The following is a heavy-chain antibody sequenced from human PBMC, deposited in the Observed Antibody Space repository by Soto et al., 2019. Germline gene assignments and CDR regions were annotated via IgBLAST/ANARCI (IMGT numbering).Heavy chain of an antibody. Sequence: SETLSLTCAVYGGSFSGYYWSWIRQPPGKGLEWIGEINHSGSTNYNPSLKSRVTISVDTSKNQFSLKLSSVTAADTAVYYCARRAMVRGVISGCGQGTLVPVSS. J-gene: IGHJ4*02. CDR2: INHSGST. CDR3: ARRAMVRGVISG. D-gene: IGHD3-10*01. V-gene: IGHV4-34*01. CDR1: GGSFSGYY.